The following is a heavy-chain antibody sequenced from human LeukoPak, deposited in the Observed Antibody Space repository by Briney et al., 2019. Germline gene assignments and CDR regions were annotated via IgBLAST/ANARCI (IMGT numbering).Heavy chain of an antibody. J-gene: IGHJ4*02. CDR3: AREIAVAGWYYFDY. CDR1: GFTFSSYA. D-gene: IGHD6-19*01. Sequence: GGSLRLSCAASGFTFSSYAMHWVRQAPGKGLEWVAVISYDGSNKYYADSVKGRFTISRDNSKNTLYLQMNSLRAEDTAVYYCAREIAVAGWYYFDYWGQGTLVTVSS. V-gene: IGHV3-30-3*01. CDR2: ISYDGSNK.